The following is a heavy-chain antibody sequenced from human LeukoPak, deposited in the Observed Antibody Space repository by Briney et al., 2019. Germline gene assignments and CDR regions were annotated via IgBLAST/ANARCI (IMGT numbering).Heavy chain of an antibody. CDR2: IYYSGST. CDR3: ARDGWDCSGGSCYSAFDP. CDR1: GGSISSYY. V-gene: IGHV4-59*12. D-gene: IGHD2-15*01. J-gene: IGHJ5*02. Sequence: SETLSLTCTVSGGSISSYYWSWIRQPPGKGLEWIGYIYYSGSTNYNPSLKSRVTISVDTSKNQFSLKLSSVTAADTAVYYCARDGWDCSGGSCYSAFDPWGQGTLVTVSS.